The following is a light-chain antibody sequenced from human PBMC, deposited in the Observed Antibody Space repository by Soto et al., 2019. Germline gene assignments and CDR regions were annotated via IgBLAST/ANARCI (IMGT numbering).Light chain of an antibody. CDR1: QTISNY. V-gene: IGKV1-39*01. CDR2: AAS. CDR3: QQSYSTLMYT. Sequence: DTQMTHPPSSLSASVGARLTITCRGGQTISNYLNWDKQKPGKPPKLQIYAASILQFGGPSRFRGSGSGTDFTLTISSLQPEDCATYYCQQSYSTLMYTFGQGTKLEIK. J-gene: IGKJ2*01.